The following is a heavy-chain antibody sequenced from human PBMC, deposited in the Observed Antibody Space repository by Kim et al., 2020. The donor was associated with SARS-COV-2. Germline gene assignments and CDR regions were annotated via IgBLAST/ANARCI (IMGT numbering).Heavy chain of an antibody. D-gene: IGHD6-19*01. CDR2: VYYSGST. CDR1: GGSITTASVY. Sequence: SETLSLTCTVSGGSITTASVYWVWIRQAPGKGLEWIGNVYYSGSTFYNPSLKSRVTISVDTSRDQVSMSLTSVTAADTAVYYCGREKHYSNEWYGGVDFWGQGTLVTVSS. CDR3: GREKHYSNEWYGGVDF. J-gene: IGHJ4*02. V-gene: IGHV4-39*07.